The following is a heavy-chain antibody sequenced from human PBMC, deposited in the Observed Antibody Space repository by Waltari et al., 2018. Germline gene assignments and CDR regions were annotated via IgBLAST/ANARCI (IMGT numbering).Heavy chain of an antibody. Sequence: QVQLQQWGTGLLKPSETLSLTCAVYGGALSDNYWVWIRQPPGKGLEWIGETNHGGNTSYNPSLKSRVTISIHTSINQFALKLSSVTAADTSVYYCARVGYSSSSGNYLDHWGQGTLVTVSS. D-gene: IGHD6-6*01. CDR1: GGALSDNY. CDR3: ARVGYSSSSGNYLDH. J-gene: IGHJ4*02. V-gene: IGHV4-34*01. CDR2: TNHGGNT.